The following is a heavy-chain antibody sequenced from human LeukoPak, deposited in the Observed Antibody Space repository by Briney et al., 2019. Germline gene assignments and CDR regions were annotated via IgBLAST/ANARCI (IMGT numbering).Heavy chain of an antibody. Sequence: SETLSLTCAVYDGSFSGYYWSWIRQPPGKGLEWIGEINHSGSTNYNPSLKSRVTISVDTSKNQFSLKLSSVTAADTAVYYCARGYDDYGDYGNYKGDYYYMDVWGKGTTVTVSS. CDR2: INHSGST. CDR1: DGSFSGYY. V-gene: IGHV4-34*01. D-gene: IGHD4-17*01. CDR3: ARGYDDYGDYGNYKGDYYYMDV. J-gene: IGHJ6*03.